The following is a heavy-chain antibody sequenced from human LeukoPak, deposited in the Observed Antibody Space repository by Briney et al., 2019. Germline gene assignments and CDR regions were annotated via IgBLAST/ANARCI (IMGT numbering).Heavy chain of an antibody. J-gene: IGHJ6*02. Sequence: ASQTLSLTCAISGDSVSSNSAAWHWIRQSPSRGLEWLGRTYYRSKWYNDYAVSVKSRITINPDTSKNQFSLQLNSVTPEDTAVYYCAGSGSYYIASYYGMDVWGQGTTVTVSS. V-gene: IGHV6-1*01. D-gene: IGHD3-10*01. CDR2: TYYRSKWYN. CDR3: AGSGSYYIASYYGMDV. CDR1: GDSVSSNSAA.